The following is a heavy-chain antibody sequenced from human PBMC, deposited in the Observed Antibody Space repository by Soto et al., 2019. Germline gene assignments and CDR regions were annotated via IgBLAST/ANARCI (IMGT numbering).Heavy chain of an antibody. V-gene: IGHV3-30-3*01. J-gene: IGHJ4*02. CDR3: ARDVGDYGDYRTGSFDY. CDR2: ISYDGSNK. D-gene: IGHD4-17*01. CDR1: GFTFSSYA. Sequence: QVQLVESGGGVVQPGRSLRLSCAASGFTFSSYAMHWVRQAPGKGLERVAVISYDGSNKYYADSVKGRFTISRDNSKNTLYVQMNSLRAEDTAVYYCARDVGDYGDYRTGSFDYWGQGTLVTVSA.